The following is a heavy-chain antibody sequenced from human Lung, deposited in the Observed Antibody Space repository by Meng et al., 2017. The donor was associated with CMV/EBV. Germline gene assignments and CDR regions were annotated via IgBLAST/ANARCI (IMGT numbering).Heavy chain of an antibody. D-gene: IGHD1-20*01. V-gene: IGHV3-11*01. CDR2: ITSSGDRK. Sequence: GESLKISCAPSGFTFSDEYMSWIRQAPGKGLEWVSYITSSGDRKYYADSVKGRFTISRDNAKNSLYLQLNSLRAEDTAVYFCARITGSRWLSFYFDYWGQGTLVXVSS. J-gene: IGHJ4*02. CDR1: GFTFSDEY. CDR3: ARITGSRWLSFYFDY.